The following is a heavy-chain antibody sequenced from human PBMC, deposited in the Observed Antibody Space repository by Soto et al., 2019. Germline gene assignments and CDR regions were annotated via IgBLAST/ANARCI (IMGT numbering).Heavy chain of an antibody. Sequence: EVQLVESGGGLVKPGGSLRLSCAASGFTFSSYSMNWVRQAPGKGLEWVSSISSSSSYIYYADSVKGRFTISRDNAKNSLYLEMNGLRAEDTAVYYCAREDIVVLTVSYWYFDLWGRGTLVTVSS. CDR3: AREDIVVLTVSYWYFDL. J-gene: IGHJ2*01. CDR1: GFTFSSYS. CDR2: ISSSSSYI. D-gene: IGHD2-21*02. V-gene: IGHV3-21*01.